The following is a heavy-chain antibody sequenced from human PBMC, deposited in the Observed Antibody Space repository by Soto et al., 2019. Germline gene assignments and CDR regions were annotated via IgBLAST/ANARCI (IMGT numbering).Heavy chain of an antibody. CDR1: GFTFTSSA. Sequence: SVKVSCKASGFTFTSSAVQWVRQARGQRLEWIGWVVVGSGNTNYAQKFQERVTITRDMSTSTAYMELSSLRSEDTAVYYCAPDRESDFWSGYFTLDALDIWGQ. D-gene: IGHD3-3*01. CDR3: APDRESDFWSGYFTLDALDI. V-gene: IGHV1-58*01. CDR2: VVVGSGNT. J-gene: IGHJ3*02.